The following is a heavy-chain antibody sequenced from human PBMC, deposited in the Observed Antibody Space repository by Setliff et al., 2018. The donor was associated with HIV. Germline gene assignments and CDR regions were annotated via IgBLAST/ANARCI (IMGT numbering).Heavy chain of an antibody. J-gene: IGHJ4*02. CDR1: GGSISSHY. Sequence: PSETLSLTCTVSGGSISSHYWSWIRQPPGKGLEWIGSIYYSGSTNYNPSLKSRVTISVATSKNQFSLKLSSVTAADTAVYYCARKLGYSYGRYFDYWGQGTLVTVSS. V-gene: IGHV4-59*11. CDR2: IYYSGST. CDR3: ARKLGYSYGRYFDY. D-gene: IGHD5-18*01.